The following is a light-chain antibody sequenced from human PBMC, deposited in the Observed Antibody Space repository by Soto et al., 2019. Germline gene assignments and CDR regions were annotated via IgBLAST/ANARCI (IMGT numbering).Light chain of an antibody. V-gene: IGKV3-20*01. Sequence: EIVLTQSPGALSLSPWERATLSCRTSHDISSSYLAWYQQKRGQAPRLLMYGASTRATGIPDRFSGSGSGTDFTLTISRLEPEDFAVYYCQHYGGSVLTFGGGTKVEIK. CDR2: GAS. CDR3: QHYGGSVLT. J-gene: IGKJ4*01. CDR1: HDISSSY.